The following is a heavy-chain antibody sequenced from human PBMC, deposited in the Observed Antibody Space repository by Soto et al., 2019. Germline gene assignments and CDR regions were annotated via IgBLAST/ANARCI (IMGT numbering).Heavy chain of an antibody. J-gene: IGHJ5*02. Sequence: GGSLRLSCAASGFTFSSYDMHWVLQAIGKGLEWVSAIGTAGDTYYPGSVKGRFAISRENAKNSLYLQMNSLRAEDTAVYYCARGRGYSYGGNWFDPWGQGALVTVSS. V-gene: IGHV3-13*01. CDR1: GFTFSSYD. CDR3: ARGRGYSYGGNWFDP. D-gene: IGHD5-18*01. CDR2: IGTAGDT.